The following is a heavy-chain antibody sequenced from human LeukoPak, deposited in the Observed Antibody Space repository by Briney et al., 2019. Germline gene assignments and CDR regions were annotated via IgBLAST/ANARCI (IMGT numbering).Heavy chain of an antibody. J-gene: IGHJ4*02. CDR3: ARDSYSSSWSDY. Sequence: PGGSLRLSCAASGFTFSDYYMSWIRQAPGKGLEWVSYISSSGSTIYYADSVKGRFTISRDNARNSLYLQMNSLRVEDTAVYYCARDSYSSSWSDYWGQGTLVTVSS. D-gene: IGHD6-13*01. CDR2: ISSSGSTI. V-gene: IGHV3-11*04. CDR1: GFTFSDYY.